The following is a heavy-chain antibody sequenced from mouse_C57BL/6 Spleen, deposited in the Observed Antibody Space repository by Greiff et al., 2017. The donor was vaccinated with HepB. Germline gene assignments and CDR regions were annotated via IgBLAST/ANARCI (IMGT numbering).Heavy chain of an antibody. D-gene: IGHD3-2*02. CDR3: ARDSSATAWFAY. Sequence: EVQVVESGPGLVKPSQSLSLTCSVTGYSITSGYYWNWIRQFPGNKLEWMGYISYDGSNNYNPSLKNRISITRDTSKNQFFLKLNSVTTEDTATYYCARDSSATAWFAYWGQGTLVTVSA. CDR2: ISYDGSN. V-gene: IGHV3-6*01. J-gene: IGHJ3*01. CDR1: GYSITSGYY.